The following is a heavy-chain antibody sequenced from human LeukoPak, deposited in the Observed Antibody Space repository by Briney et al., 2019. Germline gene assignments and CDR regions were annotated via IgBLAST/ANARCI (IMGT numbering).Heavy chain of an antibody. Sequence: PGGSLRLSCAASGFTFSSYEMNWVRQAPGKGLEWVGHIRREANTYATTYAASLKGRFTISRDDSKNTAYLQMNSLKIEDTAVYYCTRQLGELLSGTLYYYYLDVWGKGTTVTVSS. D-gene: IGHD3-10*01. CDR1: GFTFSSYE. CDR2: IRREANTYAT. V-gene: IGHV3-73*01. CDR3: TRQLGELLSGTLYYYYLDV. J-gene: IGHJ6*03.